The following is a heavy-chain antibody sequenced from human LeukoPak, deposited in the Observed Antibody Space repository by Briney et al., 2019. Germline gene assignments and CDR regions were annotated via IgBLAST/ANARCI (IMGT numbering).Heavy chain of an antibody. D-gene: IGHD2-21*02. CDR2: ISGGGNIT. V-gene: IGHV3-23*01. CDR3: VREDTPATANY. J-gene: IGHJ4*02. CDR1: GFNFANHA. Sequence: GGSLRLSCAASGFNFANHAMSWVRQTPGKGLEWVSAISGGGNITYYADSVTGRFTISRDNSKDTLFLQMHSLRPGDTAVYYCVREDTPATANYWGQGTLVTISS.